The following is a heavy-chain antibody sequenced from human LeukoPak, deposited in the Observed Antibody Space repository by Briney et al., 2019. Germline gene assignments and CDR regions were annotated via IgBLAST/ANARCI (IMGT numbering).Heavy chain of an antibody. CDR1: GFTFSSYW. J-gene: IGHJ4*02. V-gene: IGHV3-74*01. CDR2: INSDGSTT. CDR3: ARAVPFTIAVAGTYYFDY. D-gene: IGHD6-19*01. Sequence: GGSLRLSCAASGFTFSSYWMHWVRHAPGKGLVWVSRINSDGSTTSYADSVKGRFTISRDNAKNTLYLQMNSLRAEDTAVYYCARAVPFTIAVAGTYYFDYWGQGTLVTVSS.